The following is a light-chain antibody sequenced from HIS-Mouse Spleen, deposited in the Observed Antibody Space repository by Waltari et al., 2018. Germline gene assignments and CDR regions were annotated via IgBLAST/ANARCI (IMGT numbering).Light chain of an antibody. CDR3: SSYTSSSTL. V-gene: IGLV2-14*03. J-gene: IGLJ2*01. CDR2: DVS. CDR1: SSDDGGYNS. Sequence: QSALTQPASVSGSPGQSITISCTGTSSDDGGYNSVSWYQQHPGKAPKLMIYDVSNRPSGVSNRFSGSKSGNTASLTISGLQAEDEADYYCSSYTSSSTLFGGGTKLTVL.